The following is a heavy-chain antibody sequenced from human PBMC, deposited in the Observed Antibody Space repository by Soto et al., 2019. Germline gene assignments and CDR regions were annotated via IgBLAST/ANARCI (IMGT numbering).Heavy chain of an antibody. CDR2: VYSNGAT. V-gene: IGHV3-66*01. CDR3: ARYSRLRSVGDY. J-gene: IGHJ4*02. D-gene: IGHD3-3*01. CDR1: GFTVTSSY. Sequence: EVLLVESGGGLVQPAGSLRLSCAASGFTVTSSYMSWVRQAPGKGLECASLVYSNGATYYADSVKGRFTISRDTFRNTLDLQMNSLRAEDRAVYYCARYSRLRSVGDYWGQGTLVTVSS.